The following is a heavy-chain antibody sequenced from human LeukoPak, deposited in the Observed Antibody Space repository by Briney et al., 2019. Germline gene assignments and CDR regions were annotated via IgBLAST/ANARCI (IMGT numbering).Heavy chain of an antibody. CDR1: GGSISSYY. CDR3: ARHTYTAMVGD. Sequence: SETLSLTCTVSGGSISSYYWGWIRQPPGKGLEWIGSIYYSGSTYYNPSLKSRVTISVDTSKNQFSLKLSFVTAADTAVYYCARHTYTAMVGDWGQRTLVTVSS. J-gene: IGHJ4*02. CDR2: IYYSGST. D-gene: IGHD5-18*01. V-gene: IGHV4-39*01.